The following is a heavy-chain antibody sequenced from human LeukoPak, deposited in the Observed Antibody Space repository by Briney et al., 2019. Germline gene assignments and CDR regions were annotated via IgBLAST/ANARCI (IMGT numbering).Heavy chain of an antibody. V-gene: IGHV3-21*01. CDR3: AREARAPRGAFDI. D-gene: IGHD3-10*01. CDR1: GFTFSSYS. J-gene: IGHJ3*02. CDR2: ISSSSSYI. Sequence: GGSLRLSCAASGFTFSSYSMNWVRQAPGKGLEWVSSISSSSSYIYYADSVKGRFTISRDNAKNSLYLQMNSLRAEDTAVYYCAREARAPRGAFDIWGQGTMVTVPS.